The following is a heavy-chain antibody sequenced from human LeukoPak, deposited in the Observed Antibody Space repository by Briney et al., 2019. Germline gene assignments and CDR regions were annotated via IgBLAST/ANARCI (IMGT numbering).Heavy chain of an antibody. CDR3: ARVRRGGDSRYFDY. Sequence: AGGSLRLSCAASGFTFTDYFMGWIRQAPGKGLDWVSHISRLGDTIDYADSVKGRFTISRDNAKNSLFLQMNFLRAEDTAVYFCARVRRGGDSRYFDYWGQEALVTVSS. J-gene: IGHJ4*02. CDR2: ISRLGDTI. CDR1: GFTFTDYF. V-gene: IGHV3-11*01. D-gene: IGHD2-21*02.